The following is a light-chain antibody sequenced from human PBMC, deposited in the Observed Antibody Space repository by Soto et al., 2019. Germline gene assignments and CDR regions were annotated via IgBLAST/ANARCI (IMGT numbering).Light chain of an antibody. Sequence: SVLTQSPGTLSLSPGERATPSCRASQSVSSNLAWYQQKPGQAPRLLIYGASSRATGIPDRFSGSGSGTDFTLTISRLEPEDFAVYYCQQYGSSPRTFGQGTRLEIK. J-gene: IGKJ5*01. V-gene: IGKV3-20*01. CDR2: GAS. CDR1: QSVSSN. CDR3: QQYGSSPRT.